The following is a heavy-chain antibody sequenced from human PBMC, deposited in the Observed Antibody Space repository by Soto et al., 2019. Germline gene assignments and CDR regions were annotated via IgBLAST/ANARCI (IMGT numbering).Heavy chain of an antibody. CDR2: IWYDGSKK. J-gene: IGHJ6*03. Sequence: QVQLVESGGGVVQPGRSLRLSCAASGFTFSSYGMHWVRQAPGKGLEWVAVIWYDGSKKYYADSVKGRFTIARDNSKNTLYLQMNSLGAEGTAVYYCARGLYYDYIWGSYNIPIHIDVWGKGTTVTVSS. V-gene: IGHV3-33*01. CDR3: ARGLYYDYIWGSYNIPIHIDV. D-gene: IGHD3-16*01. CDR1: GFTFSSYG.